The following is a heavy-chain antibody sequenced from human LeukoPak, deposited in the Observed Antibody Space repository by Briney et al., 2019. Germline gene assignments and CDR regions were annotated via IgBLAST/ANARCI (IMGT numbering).Heavy chain of an antibody. J-gene: IGHJ6*02. V-gene: IGHV3-21*01. D-gene: IGHD3-10*01. CDR2: ISSSSSYI. CDR1: GFTVSSNY. Sequence: PGGSLRLSCTASGFTVSSNYMSWVRQAPGKGLEWVSSISSSSSYIYYADSVKGRFTISRDNSKNTLYLQMNSLRAGDTAVYYCAGELQTSWYYYYGMDVWGQGTTVTVSS. CDR3: AGELQTSWYYYYGMDV.